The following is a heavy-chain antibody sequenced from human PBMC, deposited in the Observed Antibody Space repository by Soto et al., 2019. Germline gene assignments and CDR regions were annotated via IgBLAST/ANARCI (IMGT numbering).Heavy chain of an antibody. CDR2: IIPVFGTG. V-gene: IGHV1-69*06. J-gene: IGHJ4*02. D-gene: IGHD6-13*01. Sequence: QVQLVQSGAEVKRPGSSVKVSCKASGGTFSSYAISWVRQAPGQGLEWMGGIIPVFGTGIYAQKLQGRVTITADKSTNTAYMELSSLRYEDTAVYFCARVDRSSWWAFDYWGQGTLVTVSS. CDR1: GGTFSSYA. CDR3: ARVDRSSWWAFDY.